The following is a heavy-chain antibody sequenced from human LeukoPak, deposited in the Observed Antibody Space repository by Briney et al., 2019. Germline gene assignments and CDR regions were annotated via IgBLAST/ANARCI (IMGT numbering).Heavy chain of an antibody. J-gene: IGHJ4*02. CDR1: GFTFNNFG. Sequence: GGTLRLSCAASGFTFNNFGMSWVRQTPGKGLEWVSAISGSGGTTYYADSVKGRFTISRDNSRNTLYLQMNSLRSEDAAVYYYANLPDTSMVIYYSDYWSQGTLVTVSS. D-gene: IGHD5-18*01. V-gene: IGHV3-23*01. CDR2: ISGSGGTT. CDR3: ANLPDTSMVIYYSDY.